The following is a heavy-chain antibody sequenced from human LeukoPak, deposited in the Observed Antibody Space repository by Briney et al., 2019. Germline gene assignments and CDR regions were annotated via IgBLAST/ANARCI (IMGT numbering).Heavy chain of an antibody. Sequence: PSETLSLTCAVYGGSFSGYYWSWIRQPPGKGLEWIGEINHSGSTNYNPSLKSRVTISVDTSKNQFSLKLSSVTAADTAVYYCARAAWYYDILTGYYRYFDYWGQGTLVTVSS. CDR1: GGSFSGYY. CDR2: INHSGST. CDR3: ARAAWYYDILTGYYRYFDY. J-gene: IGHJ4*02. V-gene: IGHV4-34*01. D-gene: IGHD3-9*01.